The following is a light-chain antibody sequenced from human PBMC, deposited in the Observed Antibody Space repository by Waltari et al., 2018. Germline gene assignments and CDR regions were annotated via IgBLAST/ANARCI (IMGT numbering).Light chain of an antibody. V-gene: IGKV3-15*01. CDR1: QTVTSN. CDR2: DAS. Sequence: EVVMTQSPATLSVSPGERATLSCRASQTVTSNLAWYQQRPGQAPRLLIYDASTRATGVPARFSCSGSGTDFTLTISSMQSEDFAVYYCQQYNNWPPYTFGQGTTLEIK. J-gene: IGKJ2*01. CDR3: QQYNNWPPYT.